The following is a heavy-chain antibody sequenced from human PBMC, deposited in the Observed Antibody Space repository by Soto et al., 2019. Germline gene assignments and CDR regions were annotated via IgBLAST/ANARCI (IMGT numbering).Heavy chain of an antibody. J-gene: IGHJ3*02. CDR2: MNPNSGNT. CDR1: GYTFTSYD. Sequence: QEQLVQSGAEVKKPGASVKVSCKASGYTFTSYDITWVRQATGQGLEWMGWMNPNSGNTGYAQKFQGGVTMTRHTSIGTADTELSSLRSEDTAVYYGATEWWEDSVDIWGQGTMVTFAS. CDR3: ATEWWEDSVDI. D-gene: IGHD2-15*01. V-gene: IGHV1-8*01.